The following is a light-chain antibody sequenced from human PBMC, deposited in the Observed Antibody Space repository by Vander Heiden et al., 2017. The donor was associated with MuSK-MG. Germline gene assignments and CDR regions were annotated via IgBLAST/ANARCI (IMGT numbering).Light chain of an antibody. CDR3: QQYYSTPRT. CDR1: QSVLWNPSNKNY. Sequence: DIVMTQSQAPLSLSLGDRATINCNSSQSVLWNPSNKNYLAWYQLNQGRPPKLLINWASTRESGVPERFSGSGSGTDFTLKISRLQAEDVAVYYCQQYYSTPRTFGQGTKVDI. V-gene: IGKV4-1*01. CDR2: WAS. J-gene: IGKJ1*01.